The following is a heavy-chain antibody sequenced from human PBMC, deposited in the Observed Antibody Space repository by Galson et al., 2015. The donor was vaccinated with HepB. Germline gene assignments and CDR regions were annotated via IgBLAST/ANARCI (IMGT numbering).Heavy chain of an antibody. CDR3: ARGGYCSSTSCYMAVNYYYMDV. D-gene: IGHD2-2*02. V-gene: IGHV1-18*04. CDR2: ISAYNGNT. J-gene: IGHJ6*03. CDR1: GYTFTSYG. Sequence: SVKVSCKASGYTFTSYGISWVRQAPGQGLEWMGWISAYNGNTNYAQKFQGRVTITADESTSTAYMELSSLRSEDTAVYYCARGGYCSSTSCYMAVNYYYMDVWGKGTTVTVSS.